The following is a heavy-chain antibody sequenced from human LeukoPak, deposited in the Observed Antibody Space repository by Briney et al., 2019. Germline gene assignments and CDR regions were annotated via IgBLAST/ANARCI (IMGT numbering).Heavy chain of an antibody. V-gene: IGHV1-2*02. Sequence: GASVKVSCKASGYTFTGYYMRWVRQAPGQGLEWMGWINPNSGGTNYAQKFQGRVTMTRDTSISTAYMELSRLRSDDTAVYYCARDRGLLNYYYMDVWGKGTTVTVSS. CDR1: GYTFTGYY. CDR3: ARDRGLLNYYYMDV. D-gene: IGHD3-10*01. CDR2: INPNSGGT. J-gene: IGHJ6*03.